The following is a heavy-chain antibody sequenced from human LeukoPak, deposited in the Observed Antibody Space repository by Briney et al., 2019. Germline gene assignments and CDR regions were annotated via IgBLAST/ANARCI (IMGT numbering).Heavy chain of an antibody. CDR2: ISSSGSTI. J-gene: IGHJ6*04. D-gene: IGHD3-10*01. Sequence: PGGSLRLSCAASGFTLSSYEMNWVRQAPGKGLEWVSYISSSGSTIYCADSVKGRFTISRDNAKNSLYLQMNSLRAEDTAVYYCARDRLLLWFGELSNYYYYGMDVWGKGTTVTVSS. CDR1: GFTLSSYE. CDR3: ARDRLLLWFGELSNYYYYGMDV. V-gene: IGHV3-48*03.